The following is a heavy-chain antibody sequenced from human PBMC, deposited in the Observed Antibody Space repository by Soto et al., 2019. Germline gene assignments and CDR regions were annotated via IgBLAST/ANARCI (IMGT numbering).Heavy chain of an antibody. CDR2: IYYSGIT. D-gene: IGHD2-15*01. V-gene: IGHV4-39*07. J-gene: IGHJ3*02. Sequence: SSETLSLTCTVSGGSISSSSYYWGWIRQPPGKGLEWIGSIYYSGITDYNPSLKSRGTISVDTSKKQFSLQLSSVTAADTAVYYCARKGRGGAFDIWGQGTMVTVSS. CDR1: GGSISSSSYY. CDR3: ARKGRGGAFDI.